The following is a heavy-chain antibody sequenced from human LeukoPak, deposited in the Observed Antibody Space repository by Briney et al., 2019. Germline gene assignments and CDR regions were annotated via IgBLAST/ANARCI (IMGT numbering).Heavy chain of an antibody. V-gene: IGHV1-2*02. CDR3: ARDSGGQLSYYHYFDY. J-gene: IGHJ4*02. Sequence: ASVKASCKASGYTFTGYYMHWVRQAPGQGLEWMGWINPNSGGTNYAQKFQGRVTMTRDTSISTAYMELSSLRSDDTAVYYCARDSGGQLSYYHYFDYWGQGTLVTVSS. CDR1: GYTFTGYY. D-gene: IGHD1-26*01. CDR2: INPNSGGT.